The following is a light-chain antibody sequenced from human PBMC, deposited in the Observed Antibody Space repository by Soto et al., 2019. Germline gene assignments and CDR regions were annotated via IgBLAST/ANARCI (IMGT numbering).Light chain of an antibody. V-gene: IGKV3-20*01. CDR1: QSVSSSY. J-gene: IGKJ1*01. CDR2: DAS. Sequence: ETVLTQSPGTLSLSPGERATLSCRASQSVSSSYLAWYQQKPGQAPRLRIYDASSRATGIPDRFSGSGSGTDFTLTISRLEPEDFAVYYCQQYVRSPPSWTFVQGTKVEIK. CDR3: QQYVRSPPSWT.